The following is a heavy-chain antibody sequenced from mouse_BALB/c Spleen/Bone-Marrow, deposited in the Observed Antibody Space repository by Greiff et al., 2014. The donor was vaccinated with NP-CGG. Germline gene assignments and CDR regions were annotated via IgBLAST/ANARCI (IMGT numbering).Heavy chain of an antibody. CDR1: GYTFTSYW. J-gene: IGHJ4*01. CDR3: TRAGNYGNYYAMDY. V-gene: IGHV1-69*02. CDR2: IYPSDSYT. D-gene: IGHD2-1*01. Sequence: QVQLKESGAELVRPGASVKLSCKASGYTFTSYWINWVKQRPGQGLEWIGNIYPSDSYTNYNQKFKDKATLTVDKSSSAAYMRLSSPTSEDSAVYFCTRAGNYGNYYAMDYWGQGTSVTVSS.